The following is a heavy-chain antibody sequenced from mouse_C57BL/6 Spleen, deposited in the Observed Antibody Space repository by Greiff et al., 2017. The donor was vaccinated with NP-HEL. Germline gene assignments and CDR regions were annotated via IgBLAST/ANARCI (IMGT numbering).Heavy chain of an antibody. V-gene: IGHV3-6*01. CDR3: ARWDDYGAY. J-gene: IGHJ3*01. D-gene: IGHD2-4*01. CDR1: GYSITSGYY. CDR2: ISYDGSN. Sequence: EVQLQESGPGLVKPSQSLSLTCSVTGYSITSGYYWNWIRQFPGNKLEWMGYISYDGSNNYNPSLKNRISITRDTSKNQFFLKLNSVTTEDTATYYCARWDDYGAYWGQGTLVTVSA.